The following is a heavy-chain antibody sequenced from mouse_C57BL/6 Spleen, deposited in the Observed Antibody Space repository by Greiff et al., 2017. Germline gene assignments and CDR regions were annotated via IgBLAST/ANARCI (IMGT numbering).Heavy chain of an antibody. V-gene: IGHV1-9*01. J-gene: IGHJ2*01. CDR1: GYTFTSYW. CDR2: ILPGSGST. D-gene: IGHD1-1*01. Sequence: VQVVESGAELMKPGASVKLSCKATGYTFTSYWIEWVKQRPGHGLEWIGEILPGSGSTNYNEKFKGKATFTADTSSNTAYMQLSSLTTEDSAIYYWAIPPYYYGSSYDYWGQGTTLTVSS. CDR3: AIPPYYYGSSYDY.